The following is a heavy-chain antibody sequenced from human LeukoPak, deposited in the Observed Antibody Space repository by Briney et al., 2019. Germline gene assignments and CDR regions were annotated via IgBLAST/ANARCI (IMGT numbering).Heavy chain of an antibody. J-gene: IGHJ4*02. CDR3: TREDY. Sequence: ASVKVSCKTSVYTFTGYYIHWVRQAPGQGLEWMGWINANSGGTIYAQKFQGRVTMTRDTSISTAYMELSRLTSDDTAVYYCTREDYWGQGTLVTVSS. CDR2: INANSGGT. CDR1: VYTFTGYY. V-gene: IGHV1-2*02.